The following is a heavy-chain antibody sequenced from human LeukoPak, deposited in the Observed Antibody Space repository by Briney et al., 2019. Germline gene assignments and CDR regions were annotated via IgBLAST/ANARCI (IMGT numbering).Heavy chain of an antibody. J-gene: IGHJ4*02. Sequence: ASVKVSCKVSGYTLTELSMHWVRQAPGKGLEWMGGFDPEDGETIYAQKFQGRVTMTEDTSTDTAYMELSSLRSEDTAVYYCATATFSSSWYRGNRYYFDYWGQGTLVTVSS. V-gene: IGHV1-24*01. D-gene: IGHD6-13*01. CDR3: ATATFSSSWYRGNRYYFDY. CDR2: FDPEDGET. CDR1: GYTLTELS.